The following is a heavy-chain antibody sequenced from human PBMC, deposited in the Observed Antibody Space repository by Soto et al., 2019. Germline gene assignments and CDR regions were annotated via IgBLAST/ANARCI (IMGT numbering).Heavy chain of an antibody. D-gene: IGHD3-9*01. V-gene: IGHV3-48*02. Sequence: GGSLRLSCAASGFTFNSYSMNWVRQAPGKGLEWVSYISSSSTTKYYTDSVKGRFTISRDNAKNSLYLQMNSLRDDDTAVYYCARGVVIINSYSGLDVWGQGTTVTVSS. CDR3: ARGVVIINSYSGLDV. CDR1: GFTFNSYS. J-gene: IGHJ6*02. CDR2: ISSSSTTK.